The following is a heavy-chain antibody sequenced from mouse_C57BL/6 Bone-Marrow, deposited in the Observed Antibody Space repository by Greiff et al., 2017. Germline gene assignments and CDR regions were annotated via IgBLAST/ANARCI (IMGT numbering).Heavy chain of an antibody. J-gene: IGHJ2*01. V-gene: IGHV5-6*01. Sequence: EVNLVESGGDLVKPGGSLKLSCAASGFTFSSYGMSWVRQTPDKRLEWVATISSGGSYTYYPDSVKGRFTISRDNAKNTLYLQMSSLKSEDTAMYYCARGAVTTVVATSFDYWGQGTTLTVSS. CDR3: ARGAVTTVVATSFDY. CDR2: ISSGGSYT. CDR1: GFTFSSYG. D-gene: IGHD1-1*01.